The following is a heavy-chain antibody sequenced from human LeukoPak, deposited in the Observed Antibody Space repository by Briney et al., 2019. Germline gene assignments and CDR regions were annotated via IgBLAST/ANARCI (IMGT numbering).Heavy chain of an antibody. J-gene: IGHJ4*02. D-gene: IGHD3-22*01. V-gene: IGHV4-31*03. Sequence: SQTLSLTCTVSGGSISSGGYSWSWIRQHPGKGLELIGYIYYSGSTYYNPSLKSRVTISVDTSKNQFSLKLSSVTAADTAVYYCARGYRGYYDSSGYLLDYWGQGTLVTVSS. CDR2: IYYSGST. CDR3: ARGYRGYYDSSGYLLDY. CDR1: GGSISSGGYS.